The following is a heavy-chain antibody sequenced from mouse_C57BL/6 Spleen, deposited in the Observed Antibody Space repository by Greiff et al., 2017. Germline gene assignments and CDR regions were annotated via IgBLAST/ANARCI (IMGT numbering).Heavy chain of an antibody. Sequence: EVHLVESGGGLVKPGGSLKLSCAASGFTFSDYGMHWVRQAPEKGLEWVAYISSGSSTIYYADTVKGRFTISRDNAKNTLFLQMTSLRSEDTAMYYCARRYGVLVYFDVWGTGTTVTVSS. D-gene: IGHD2-14*01. CDR2: ISSGSSTI. V-gene: IGHV5-17*01. CDR1: GFTFSDYG. J-gene: IGHJ1*03. CDR3: ARRYGVLVYFDV.